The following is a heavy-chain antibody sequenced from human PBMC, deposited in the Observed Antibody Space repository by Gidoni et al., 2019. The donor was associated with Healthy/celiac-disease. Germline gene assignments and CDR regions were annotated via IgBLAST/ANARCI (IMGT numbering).Heavy chain of an antibody. CDR3: ARGVPYGSGSYFGCLIDY. J-gene: IGHJ4*02. CDR1: GGGFSESY. CDR2: INHSGST. Sequence: QVQRHQWGAGLLTPSETLSLTCAVYGGGFSESYWSWIRQPPGKGLEWIGEINHSGSTNYTPSLKSRVTTSVDLSKTQFSLKLRSVTAADTAVYYCARGVPYGSGSYFGCLIDYWCQGTLVTVSS. V-gene: IGHV4-34*01. D-gene: IGHD3-10*01.